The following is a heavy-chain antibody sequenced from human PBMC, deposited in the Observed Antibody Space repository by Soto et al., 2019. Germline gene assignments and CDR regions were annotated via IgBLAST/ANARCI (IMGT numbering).Heavy chain of an antibody. CDR1: GFTFSSSA. D-gene: IGHD6-13*01. Sequence: EVQLLESGGGLVQPGGSLRLSCAASGFTFSSSAMSWVRQAPGKGPEWVSAISGSGGTPFYADSVKGRFIISRDNSKNTLFLQMNRLRAEDTAVDYCAMGLAAAGPFDYWGQGTLVTVSS. V-gene: IGHV3-23*01. CDR2: ISGSGGTP. CDR3: AMGLAAAGPFDY. J-gene: IGHJ4*02.